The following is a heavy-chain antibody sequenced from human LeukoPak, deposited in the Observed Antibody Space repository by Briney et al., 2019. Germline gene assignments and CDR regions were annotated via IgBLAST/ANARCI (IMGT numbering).Heavy chain of an antibody. D-gene: IGHD6-6*01. CDR2: ISGSGGST. CDR1: GFTFSNYA. V-gene: IGHV3-23*01. CDR3: ARLASRSY. Sequence: GGSLRLSCAASGFTFSNYAMNWVRQAPGKGLEWVSTISGSGGSTYYADSVKGRFTISRDTSKDTLYLQMNSLRAEDTAVYYCARLASRSYWGQGTLVAVSS. J-gene: IGHJ4*02.